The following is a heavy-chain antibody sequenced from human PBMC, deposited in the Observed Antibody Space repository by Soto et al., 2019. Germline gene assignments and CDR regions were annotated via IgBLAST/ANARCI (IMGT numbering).Heavy chain of an antibody. CDR2: ISGSGGNT. CDR1: GFTFASYA. J-gene: IGHJ4*02. V-gene: IGHV3-23*01. CDR3: AKGLSIAAAGTFDY. Sequence: GGSLRLSCAASGFTFASYAMSWVRQAPGKGLEWVSGISGSGGNTYNADSVKGRFTISRDNSKNTLYLDMISLRAEDTAVYYCAKGLSIAAAGTFDYWGQGTLVTV. D-gene: IGHD6-13*01.